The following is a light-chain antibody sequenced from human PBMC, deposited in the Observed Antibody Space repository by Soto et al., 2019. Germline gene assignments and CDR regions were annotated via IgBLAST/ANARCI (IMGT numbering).Light chain of an antibody. Sequence: EIVLTQSPGTLSLSPGERATLSCRTSQSVSSSYLAWYQQKPGQAPRLLIYGATSRATGIPDRFSGSGSGTDFTLTISRLEPEDFAVYYCQQWGTFGQGTKVEIQ. CDR1: QSVSSSY. V-gene: IGKV3-20*01. J-gene: IGKJ1*01. CDR2: GAT. CDR3: QQWGT.